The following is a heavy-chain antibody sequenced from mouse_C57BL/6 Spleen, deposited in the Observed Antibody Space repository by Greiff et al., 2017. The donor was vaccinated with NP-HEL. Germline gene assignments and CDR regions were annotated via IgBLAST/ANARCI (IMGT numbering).Heavy chain of an antibody. V-gene: IGHV3-6*01. CDR1: GYSITSGYY. D-gene: IGHD2-1*01. CDR3: ARGRYGNYWYFDV. Sequence: ESGPGLVKPSQSLSLTCSVTGYSITSGYYWNWIRQFPGNKLEWMGYISYDGSNNYNPSLKNRISITRDTSKNQFFLKLNSVTTEDTATYYCARGRYGNYWYFDVWGTGTTVTVSS. CDR2: ISYDGSN. J-gene: IGHJ1*03.